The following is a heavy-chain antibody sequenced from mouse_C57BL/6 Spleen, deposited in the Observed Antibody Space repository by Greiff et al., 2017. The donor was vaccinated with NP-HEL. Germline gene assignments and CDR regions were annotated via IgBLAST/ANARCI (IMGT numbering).Heavy chain of an antibody. CDR1: GYAFSSSW. D-gene: IGHD3-2*02. CDR2: IYPGDGDT. J-gene: IGHJ2*01. V-gene: IGHV1-82*01. Sequence: VNVVESGPELVKPGASVKISCKASGYAFSSSWMNWVKQRPGKGLEWIGRIYPGDGDTNYNGKFKGKATLTADKSSSTAYMQLSSLTSEDSAVYFCARSAAQLYFDYWGQGTTLTVSS. CDR3: ARSAAQLYFDY.